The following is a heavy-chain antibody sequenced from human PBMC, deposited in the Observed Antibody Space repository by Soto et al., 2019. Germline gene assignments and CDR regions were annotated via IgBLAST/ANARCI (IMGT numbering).Heavy chain of an antibody. CDR1: GFTFSSYG. CDR2: ISYDGSSN. J-gene: IGHJ4*02. Sequence: QVQLVESGGGVVQPGRSLRLSCAASGFTFSSYGIHWVRQAPGKGLEWVAVISYDGSSNYYADSVKGRFTISRDNSKNTLYLQMNSLRAEDTAVYYCAKDRGYYCSGGSCYFPADYWGQGTLVTVSS. V-gene: IGHV3-30*18. D-gene: IGHD2-15*01. CDR3: AKDRGYYCSGGSCYFPADY.